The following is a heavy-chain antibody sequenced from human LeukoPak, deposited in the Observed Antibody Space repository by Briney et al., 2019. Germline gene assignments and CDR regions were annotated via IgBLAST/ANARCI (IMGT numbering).Heavy chain of an antibody. CDR3: AKRELLGMYYFDY. CDR2: ISGGGNT. CDR1: GFTFSSYA. Sequence: LSGGSLRLSCAASGFTFSSYAMSWVRQAPGKGLEWVSAISGGGNTYYADSVKGRFTISRDNSKNTLYLQMNSLRAEDTAVYYCAKRELLGMYYFDYWGQGTLVTVSS. D-gene: IGHD1-26*01. V-gene: IGHV3-23*01. J-gene: IGHJ4*02.